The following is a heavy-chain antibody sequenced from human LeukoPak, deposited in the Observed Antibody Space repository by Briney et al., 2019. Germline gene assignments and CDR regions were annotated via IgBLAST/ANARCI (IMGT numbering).Heavy chain of an antibody. Sequence: SQTLSLTCAISGDSVSSNTAAWDWIRQSPPRGLEWLGRTFYRSNWYDDYAASVKSRITINPDTSKNQFSLHLKSVTPEDTAVYYCAREVAGTWAFDIWGQGTRVTVSS. V-gene: IGHV6-1*01. CDR3: AREVAGTWAFDI. J-gene: IGHJ3*02. CDR2: TFYRSNWYD. D-gene: IGHD6-19*01. CDR1: GDSVSSNTAA.